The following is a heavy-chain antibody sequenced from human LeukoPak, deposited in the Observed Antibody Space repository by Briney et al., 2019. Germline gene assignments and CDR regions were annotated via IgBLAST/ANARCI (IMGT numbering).Heavy chain of an antibody. CDR3: AREAVLGAGPFDY. J-gene: IGHJ4*02. D-gene: IGHD1-1*01. V-gene: IGHV3-30-3*01. CDR2: ILYDGSNK. CDR1: GFTFSSYA. Sequence: PGRSLRLSCAASGFTFSSYAMHWVRQAPGEGPEWVAVILYDGSNKYYADSVKGRFTISRDNSKNTLYLQMNSLRAEDTAVYYCAREAVLGAGPFDYWGQGTLVTVSS.